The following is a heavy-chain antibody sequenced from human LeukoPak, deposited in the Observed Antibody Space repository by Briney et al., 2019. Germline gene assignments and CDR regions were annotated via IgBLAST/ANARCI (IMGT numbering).Heavy chain of an antibody. Sequence: SETLSLTCTVSGGSLSSYYWSWIRQPPGKGLEWIGYIYYSGNTNYNPSLKSRVTISVDTSKNQFSLKLSSVTAADTAVYYCARHSGSSGWYGQDYWGQGTLVTVSS. CDR3: ARHSGSSGWYGQDY. CDR1: GGSLSSYY. V-gene: IGHV4-59*08. CDR2: IYYSGNT. J-gene: IGHJ4*02. D-gene: IGHD6-19*01.